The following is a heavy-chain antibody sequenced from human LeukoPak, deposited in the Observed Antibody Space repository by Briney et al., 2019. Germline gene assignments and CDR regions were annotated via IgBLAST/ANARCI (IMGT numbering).Heavy chain of an antibody. D-gene: IGHD3-22*01. V-gene: IGHV1-69*13. J-gene: IGHJ4*02. CDR2: IIPIFGTA. CDR3: ARDQVPIATYYYDSSGYPYFDY. CDR1: GGTFSSYA. Sequence: GASVKVSCKASGGTFSSYAISWVRQAPGQGLEWMGGIIPIFGTANYAQKFQGRVTITADESTSTAYMELSSLRSEDTAVYYCARDQVPIATYYYDSSGYPYFDYWGQGTLVTVSS.